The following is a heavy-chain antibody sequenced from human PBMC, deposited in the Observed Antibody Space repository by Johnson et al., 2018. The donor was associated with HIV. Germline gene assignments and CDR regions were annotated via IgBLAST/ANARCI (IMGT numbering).Heavy chain of an antibody. D-gene: IGHD3-22*01. Sequence: QVQLVESGGGVVRPGGSLRLSCAASGFTFDDYGMSWVRQAPGKGLEWVAVISYDGTNKYYADSVKGRFTISRDNSKNTLYLQMKSLRAEDTAVYYCAKDFGIVVVNRAFDIWGQGTMVTVSS. CDR1: GFTFDDYG. V-gene: IGHV3-30*18. CDR2: ISYDGTNK. J-gene: IGHJ3*02. CDR3: AKDFGIVVVNRAFDI.